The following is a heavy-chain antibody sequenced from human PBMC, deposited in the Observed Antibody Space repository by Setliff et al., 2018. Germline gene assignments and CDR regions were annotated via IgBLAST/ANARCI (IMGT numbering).Heavy chain of an antibody. CDR1: GGSISSYY. CDR2: IYYSGST. CDR3: ARSGYSSGWSNY. Sequence: KTSETLSLTCTVSGGSISSYYWSWIRQPPGKGLEWIGYIYYSGSTSYNPSLKSRVTISVDTSKNQFSLNLTSVTAADTAVYYCARSGYSSGWSNYWGQGMLVTVSS. V-gene: IGHV4-59*01. J-gene: IGHJ4*02. D-gene: IGHD6-19*01.